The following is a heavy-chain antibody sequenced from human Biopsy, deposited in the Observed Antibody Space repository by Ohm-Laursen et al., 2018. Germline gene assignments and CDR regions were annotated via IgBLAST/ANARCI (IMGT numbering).Heavy chain of an antibody. CDR3: ARDRMTDVFGGPTRTDVFDS. J-gene: IGHJ4*02. D-gene: IGHD3-10*01. CDR2: VNPNSGAT. CDR1: GSTFNDYF. V-gene: IGHV1-2*02. Sequence: GASVKVSCKASGSTFNDYFIHWVRQSPGQGLEWMGWVNPNSGATNSAENFRDRVTLTRDTSISAVYIELRRLKSDDAAVYYCARDRMTDVFGGPTRTDVFDSWGQGTLVTVSS.